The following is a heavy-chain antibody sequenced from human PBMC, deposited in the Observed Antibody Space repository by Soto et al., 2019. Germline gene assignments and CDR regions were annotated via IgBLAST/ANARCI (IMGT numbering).Heavy chain of an antibody. D-gene: IGHD2-2*02. CDR2: IIPIFGTA. CDR1: GGTFSSYA. V-gene: IGHV1-69*13. Sequence: ASVKVSCKASGGTFSSYAISWVRQAPGQGLEWMGGIIPIFGTANYAQKFQGRVTITADESTSTAYMELSSLRSEDTAVYYCAREYCSSTSCYTRHGMDVWGQGTTVTVS. J-gene: IGHJ6*02. CDR3: AREYCSSTSCYTRHGMDV.